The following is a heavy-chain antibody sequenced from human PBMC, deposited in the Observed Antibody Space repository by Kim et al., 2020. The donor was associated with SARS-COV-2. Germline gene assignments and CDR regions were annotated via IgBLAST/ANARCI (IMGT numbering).Heavy chain of an antibody. CDR1: GGSISSSSYY. J-gene: IGHJ5*02. D-gene: IGHD6-13*01. Sequence: SETLSLTCTVSGGSISSSSYYWGWIRQPPGKGLEWIGSIYYSGSTYYNPSLKSRVTISVDTSKNQFSLKLSSVTAADTAVYYCARLSSSSWYGWFDPWGQGTLVTVSS. CDR2: IYYSGST. V-gene: IGHV4-39*01. CDR3: ARLSSSSWYGWFDP.